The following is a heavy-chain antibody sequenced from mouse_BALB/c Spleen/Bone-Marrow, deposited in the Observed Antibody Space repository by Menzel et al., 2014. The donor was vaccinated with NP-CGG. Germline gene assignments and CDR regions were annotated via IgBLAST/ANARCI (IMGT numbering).Heavy chain of an antibody. J-gene: IGHJ4*01. CDR3: ARWEYYAMDY. Sequence: VQLQQSGAELVKPGASVKLSCTASGFNIKDTYMHWVKQRPEQGLEWIGRIDPANGNTKYDPKFQGKATITADTSSNTAYLQLSSLTSENTAVYYCARWEYYAMDYWGQGTSVTVSS. CDR2: IDPANGNT. V-gene: IGHV14-3*02. D-gene: IGHD4-1*01. CDR1: GFNIKDTY.